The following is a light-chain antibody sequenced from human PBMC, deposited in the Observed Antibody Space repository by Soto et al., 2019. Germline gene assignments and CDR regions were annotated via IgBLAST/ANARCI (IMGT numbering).Light chain of an antibody. CDR3: QQRSNWPPWT. CDR1: QSVSRY. Sequence: EIVLTQSPATLSLSPEEIATLSCRASQSVSRYLAWYQQKPGQAPRLLIYDSSNRATGIPARFSGSGSGTDFTLTISSLEPEDLAVYYCQQRSNWPPWTFGQGTKVDIK. V-gene: IGKV3-11*01. CDR2: DSS. J-gene: IGKJ1*01.